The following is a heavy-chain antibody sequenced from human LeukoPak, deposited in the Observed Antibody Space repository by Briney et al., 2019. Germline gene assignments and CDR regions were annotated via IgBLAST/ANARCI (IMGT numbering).Heavy chain of an antibody. CDR1: RYTFSNYD. D-gene: IGHD6-13*01. CDR3: VRDGEGAGISVNYWFDP. CDR2: MSPNSGNT. J-gene: IGHJ5*02. Sequence: GASVKVSCKASRYTFSNYDINWVRQATGQGLEWMGWMSPNSGNTGYAQKFQGRVTMTRDTSTSTAYMELRGLRSEDTAVYYCVRDGEGAGISVNYWFDPWGQGTLVTVSS. V-gene: IGHV1-8*01.